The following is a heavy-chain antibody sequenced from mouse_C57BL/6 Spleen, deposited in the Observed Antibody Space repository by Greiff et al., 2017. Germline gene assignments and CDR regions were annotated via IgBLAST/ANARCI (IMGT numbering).Heavy chain of an antibody. Sequence: VQLQQPGAELVRPGSSVKLSCKASGYTFTSYWMHWVKQRPIQGLEWIGNIDPSDSETHYNQKFKDKATLTVDKSSSTAYMQLSSLTSEDSAVYYCAREGSGYYAMDYWGQGTSVTVSS. J-gene: IGHJ4*01. CDR2: IDPSDSET. V-gene: IGHV1-52*01. CDR1: GYTFTSYW. CDR3: AREGSGYYAMDY. D-gene: IGHD3-2*02.